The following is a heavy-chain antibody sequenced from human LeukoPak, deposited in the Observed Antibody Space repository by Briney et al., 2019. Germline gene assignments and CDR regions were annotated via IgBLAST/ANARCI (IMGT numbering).Heavy chain of an antibody. J-gene: IGHJ4*02. D-gene: IGHD6-13*01. CDR1: GFTFSGSA. CDR2: IRSKANSYAT. Sequence: PGGSLRLSCAASGFTFSGSAMHWVRQASGKGLEWDGRIRSKANSYATAYAASVKGRFTISRDDSKNTAYLQMNSLKTEDTAVYYCTRHQITAAADDYWGQRTLVTVSS. V-gene: IGHV3-73*01. CDR3: TRHQITAAADDY.